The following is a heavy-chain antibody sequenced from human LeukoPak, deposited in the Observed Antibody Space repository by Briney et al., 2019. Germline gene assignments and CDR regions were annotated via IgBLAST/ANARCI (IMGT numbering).Heavy chain of an antibody. Sequence: GGSLRLSCTASGFTFSTYWMNWVRQAPGKGLEWVANIKPDGSEKSVVDSVKGRFTISRDNAKNSLYLQMNSLRAEDTAVYHCARAANKYVEFRDWGQGTLVTVSS. CDR2: IKPDGSEK. D-gene: IGHD3-10*01. V-gene: IGHV3-7*04. CDR3: ARAANKYVEFRD. J-gene: IGHJ4*02. CDR1: GFTFSTYW.